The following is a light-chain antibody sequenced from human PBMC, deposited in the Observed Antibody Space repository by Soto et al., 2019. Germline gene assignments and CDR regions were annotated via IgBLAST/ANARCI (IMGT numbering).Light chain of an antibody. CDR1: QNVARW. J-gene: IGKJ1*01. V-gene: IGKV1-5*01. CDR3: QEYNSYTGT. CDR2: DAS. Sequence: IQLAQPPSSVSASVGDRVTITSRASQNVARWIAWYLQIPGKAPKLLIYDASSLESGVPSRFSGSGSGTEFTLTISSLQPDDFGTYYCQEYNSYTGTFGPGTKVDIK.